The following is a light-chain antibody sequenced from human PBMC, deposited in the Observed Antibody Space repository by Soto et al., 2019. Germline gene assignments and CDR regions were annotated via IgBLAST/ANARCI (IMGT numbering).Light chain of an antibody. V-gene: IGKV3-11*01. CDR3: QQRYNWPLIT. Sequence: EIALTQSPATLSASPGEGATLSCRASQSLSSNLAWYQQKPGQAPRLLIYGASNRATGIPDRFSGSGSGTDFTLTISILEPEDFAVYYCQQRYNWPLITFGQGTRLEIK. CDR1: QSLSSN. CDR2: GAS. J-gene: IGKJ5*01.